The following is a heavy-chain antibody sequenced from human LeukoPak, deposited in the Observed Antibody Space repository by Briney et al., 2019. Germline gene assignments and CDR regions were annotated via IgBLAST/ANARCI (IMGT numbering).Heavy chain of an antibody. CDR1: GGSVGSDNSY. J-gene: IGHJ4*02. V-gene: IGHV4-61*02. CDR3: ARGYYYRT. CDR2: IYADGSS. D-gene: IGHD3-10*01. Sequence: SETLSLTCTVSGGSVGSDNSYWNWIRQPAGKGLEWIGRIYADGSSTYNPSLKSRVTILVDASKNQFSLRLSSMSAADTAVYYCARGYYYRTWGQGTLVTVSS.